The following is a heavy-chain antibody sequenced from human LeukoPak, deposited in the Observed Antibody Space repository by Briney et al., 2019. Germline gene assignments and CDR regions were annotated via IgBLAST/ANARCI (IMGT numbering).Heavy chain of an antibody. J-gene: IGHJ4*02. CDR1: GFTFSSYG. D-gene: IGHD6-13*01. V-gene: IGHV3-33*08. CDR3: ARDIAAAGTRAHY. CDR2: IWYDGSNK. Sequence: PGGSLRLSCAASGFTFSSYGMHWVRQAPGKGLEWVAVIWYDGSNKYYADSVKGRFTISRGNSKNTLYLQMNSLRAEDTAVYYCARDIAAAGTRAHYWGQGTLVTVSS.